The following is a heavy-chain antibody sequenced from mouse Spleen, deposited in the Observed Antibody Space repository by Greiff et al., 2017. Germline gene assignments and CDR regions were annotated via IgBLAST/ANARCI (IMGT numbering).Heavy chain of an antibody. CDR1: GYTFTDYY. CDR2: IYPGSGNT. V-gene: IGHV1-76*01. Sequence: QVQLQQSGAELVRPGASVKLSCKASGYTFTDYYINWVKQRPGQGLEWIARIYPGSGNTYYNEKFKGKATLTAEKSSSTAYMQLSSLTSEDSAVYFCERSGTVVAGDAYWGQGTLVNVSA. CDR3: ERSGTVVAGDAY. J-gene: IGHJ3*01. D-gene: IGHD1-1*01.